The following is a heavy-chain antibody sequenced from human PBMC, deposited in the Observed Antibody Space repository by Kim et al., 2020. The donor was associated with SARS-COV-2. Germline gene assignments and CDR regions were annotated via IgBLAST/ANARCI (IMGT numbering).Heavy chain of an antibody. Sequence: YAQKLQGRVTMTTDTSTSTAYMELRSLRSDDTAVYYCARVIAAAPYYFDYWGQGTLVTVSS. J-gene: IGHJ4*02. D-gene: IGHD6-13*01. CDR3: ARVIAAAPYYFDY. V-gene: IGHV1-18*01.